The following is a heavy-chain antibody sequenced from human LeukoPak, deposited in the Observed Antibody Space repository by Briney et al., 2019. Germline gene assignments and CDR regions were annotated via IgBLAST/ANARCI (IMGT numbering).Heavy chain of an antibody. V-gene: IGHV4-61*02. Sequence: SETLSLTCTVSGGSISSGSYYWSWIRQPAGKGLEWTGRIYTSGSTNYNPSLKSRVTISVDTSKNQFSLKLSSVTAADTAVYYCARGNVDTAMVTGYYYYYGMDVWGQGTTVTVSS. CDR1: GGSISSGSYY. CDR3: ARGNVDTAMVTGYYYYYGMDV. J-gene: IGHJ6*02. CDR2: IYTSGST. D-gene: IGHD5-18*01.